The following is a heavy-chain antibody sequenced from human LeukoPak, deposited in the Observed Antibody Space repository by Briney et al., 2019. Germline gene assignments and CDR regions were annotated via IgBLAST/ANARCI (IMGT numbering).Heavy chain of an antibody. CDR1: GFTVSSNY. CDR2: IYSGGST. D-gene: IGHD2-2*02. V-gene: IGHV3-53*04. CDR3: ARDGRIVVVPAAILLRFSGMDV. Sequence: PGGSLRLSCAASGFTVSSNYMSWVRQAPGKGLEWVSVIYSGGSTYYADSVKGRFTISRHNSKNTLYLQMNSLRAEDTAVYYCARDGRIVVVPAAILLRFSGMDVWGQGTTVTVSS. J-gene: IGHJ6*02.